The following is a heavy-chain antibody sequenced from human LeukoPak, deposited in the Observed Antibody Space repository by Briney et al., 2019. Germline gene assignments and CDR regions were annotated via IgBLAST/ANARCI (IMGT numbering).Heavy chain of an antibody. Sequence: GGSLRLSCAASGFTFSSYAMNWVRQAPGKGLEWVSIISGSGDNTYYTDSVKGRFTISRDNSKNTLYLQMNSLKAEDTAVYYCAREVSAAGTGYWGQGTLVTVSS. V-gene: IGHV3-23*01. CDR2: ISGSGDNT. D-gene: IGHD6-13*01. CDR1: GFTFSSYA. CDR3: AREVSAAGTGY. J-gene: IGHJ4*02.